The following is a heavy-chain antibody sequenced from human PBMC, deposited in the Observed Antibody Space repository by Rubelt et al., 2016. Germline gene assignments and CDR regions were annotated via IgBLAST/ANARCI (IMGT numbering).Heavy chain of an antibody. CDR2: INHSGST. CDR1: GGSFSGYY. J-gene: IGHJ4*02. V-gene: IGHV4-34*01. Sequence: QVQLQQWGAGLLKPSETLSLTCAVYGGSFSGYYWSWIRQPPGKGLEWIGEINHSGSTNYNPSLKSRGTIAVDTSKNPFSLKLGSVTAADTAVYYCARGAVGVGATKDLDYWGQGTLVTVSS. CDR3: ARGAVGVGATKDLDY. D-gene: IGHD1-26*01.